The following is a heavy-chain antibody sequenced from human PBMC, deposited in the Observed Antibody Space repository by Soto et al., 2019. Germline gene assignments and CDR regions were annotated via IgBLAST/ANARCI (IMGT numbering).Heavy chain of an antibody. CDR1: GYSFTSLD. D-gene: IGHD1-26*01. CDR2: MEPSTGRT. V-gene: IGHV1-8*01. J-gene: IGHJ4*02. Sequence: QVQLVQSGAEVREPGASVKVSRKASGYSFTSLDINWVRQTAGQGLEWMGWMEPSTGRTGYAQKFQGRVTMTRDTSINTAYMELTTLTSDDTAFYYCARGVSAGVDYWGQGTLVIVSS. CDR3: ARGVSAGVDY.